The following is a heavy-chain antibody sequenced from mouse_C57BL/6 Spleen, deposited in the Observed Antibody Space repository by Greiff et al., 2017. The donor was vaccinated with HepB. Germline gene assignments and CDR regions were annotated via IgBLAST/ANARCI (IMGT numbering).Heavy chain of an antibody. CDR1: GYAFSSYW. D-gene: IGHD2-1*01. J-gene: IGHJ2*01. CDR2: IYPGDGDT. CDR3: AREGIYGNYDYFDY. V-gene: IGHV1-80*01. Sequence: QVQLQQSGAELVKPGASVKISCKASGYAFSSYWMNWVKQRPGKGLEWIGQIYPGDGDTNYNGKFKGKATLTADKSSSTAYMQLSSLTSEDSAVYFCAREGIYGNYDYFDYWGQGTTLTVSS.